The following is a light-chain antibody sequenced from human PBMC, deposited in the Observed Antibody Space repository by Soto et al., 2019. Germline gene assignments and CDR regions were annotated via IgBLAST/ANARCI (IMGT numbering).Light chain of an antibody. CDR2: HAS. CDR3: QQYDSYS. Sequence: IQRTRSPSSLSTSVGDRVTITCRASQGISNELGWYQQRPGKAPTLLTYHASTLESGVPSRFSGSGSGTEFILTIRSLQPDDFATYYCQQYDSYSFGQGTKVDVK. J-gene: IGKJ1*01. CDR1: QGISNE. V-gene: IGKV1-13*02.